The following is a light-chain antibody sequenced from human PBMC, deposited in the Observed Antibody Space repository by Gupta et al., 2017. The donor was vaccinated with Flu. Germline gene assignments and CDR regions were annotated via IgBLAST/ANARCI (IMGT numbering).Light chain of an antibody. Sequence: DVVMTQSPLSLAVTLGQPASISCRSSQGLLYSDGNTILHWFQQRPGQSPRRLIYQVSYRDSGVPDRFSGSGSGTNFTLKISRVEAEDVGIYYCRQGAHWPWAFGQGTKVEIK. CDR3: RQGAHWPWA. CDR2: QVS. CDR1: QGLLYSDGNTI. J-gene: IGKJ1*01. V-gene: IGKV2-30*01.